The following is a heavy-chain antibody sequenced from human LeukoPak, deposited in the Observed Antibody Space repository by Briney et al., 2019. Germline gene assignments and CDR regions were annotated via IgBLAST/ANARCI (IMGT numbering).Heavy chain of an antibody. CDR1: GFNFSIYA. CDR3: ARAHLVVTAEWHDAFDI. Sequence: GGSLRLSCAASGFNFSIYAMSWVRQAPGRGLQWVSGISASGATTYYADSLKGRFTVSRDISKNTLYLQMNSLRAEDTAVYYCARAHLVVTAEWHDAFDIWGQGTMVTVSS. V-gene: IGHV3-23*01. D-gene: IGHD2-21*02. J-gene: IGHJ3*02. CDR2: ISASGATT.